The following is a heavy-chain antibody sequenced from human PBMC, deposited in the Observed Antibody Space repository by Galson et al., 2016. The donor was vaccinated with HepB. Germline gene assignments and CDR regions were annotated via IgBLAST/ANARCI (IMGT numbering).Heavy chain of an antibody. CDR2: INEGGGER. CDR3: ARDGTTPREFAAFDI. D-gene: IGHD1-7*01. J-gene: IGHJ3*02. Sequence: SLRLSCAASGFTFSTYWMSWVRQAPGKGLECAANINEGGGERYYVGSVEGRFTISRDNAKNLLYLQMNTLRAEDTAVYYCARDGTTPREFAAFDIWGQGTTVSVSS. CDR1: GFTFSTYW. V-gene: IGHV3-7*01.